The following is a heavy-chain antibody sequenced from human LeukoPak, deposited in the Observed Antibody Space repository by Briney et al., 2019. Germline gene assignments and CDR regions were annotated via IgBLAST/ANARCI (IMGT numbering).Heavy chain of an antibody. CDR1: GGSISSSSYY. Sequence: PSETLSLTCTVSGGSISSSSYYWGWIRQPPVKWLEWIGSVYYSGSTYYNPSLKSRVTISVDTSKNQFSLKLSSVTAADTAVYYYARGRDGYNFDYWGQGTLVTVSS. J-gene: IGHJ4*02. V-gene: IGHV4-39*01. CDR2: VYYSGST. D-gene: IGHD5-24*01. CDR3: ARGRDGYNFDY.